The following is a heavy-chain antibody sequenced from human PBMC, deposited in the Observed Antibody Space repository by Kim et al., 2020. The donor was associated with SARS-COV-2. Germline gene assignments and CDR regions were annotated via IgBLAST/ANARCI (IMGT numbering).Heavy chain of an antibody. Sequence: GTTIDYADSERGRFTISRDNAKNSLVLQMSSLSAEDTAVYYCARERGGYDYWGKGTLVTVSS. D-gene: IGHD1-26*01. V-gene: IGHV3-48*03. CDR2: GTTI. CDR3: ARERGGYDY. J-gene: IGHJ4*02.